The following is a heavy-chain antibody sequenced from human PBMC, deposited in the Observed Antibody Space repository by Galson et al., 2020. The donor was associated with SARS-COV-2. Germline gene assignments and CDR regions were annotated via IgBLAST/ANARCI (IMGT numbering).Heavy chain of an antibody. CDR3: ARPFSSMIKGEEDAFDI. Sequence: GSLRLSCAGSGFTFSHYYMSWIRQAPGKGLEWISYIDYAGSIKYYADSVKGRFTISRDNAKNSVYLQMNSLRAEDTAVYYCARPFSSMIKGEEDAFDIWGQGTMVTVSS. D-gene: IGHD3-16*01. V-gene: IGHV3-11*04. CDR1: GFTFSHYY. J-gene: IGHJ3*02. CDR2: IDYAGSIK.